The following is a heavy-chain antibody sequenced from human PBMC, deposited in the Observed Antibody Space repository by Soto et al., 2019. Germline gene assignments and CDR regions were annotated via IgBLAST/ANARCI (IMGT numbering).Heavy chain of an antibody. CDR1: GGSFSGYY. D-gene: IGHD6-13*01. CDR3: ARDPGQQLVLLGDAPKQNWFDP. Sequence: PSETLSLTCAVYGGSFSGYYWSWIRQPPGKGLEWIGEINHSGSTNYDPSLKSRVTISVDTSKNQFSLKLSSVTAADTAVYYCARDPGQQLVLLGDAPKQNWFDPWGQGTLVTVSS. V-gene: IGHV4-34*01. J-gene: IGHJ5*02. CDR2: INHSGST.